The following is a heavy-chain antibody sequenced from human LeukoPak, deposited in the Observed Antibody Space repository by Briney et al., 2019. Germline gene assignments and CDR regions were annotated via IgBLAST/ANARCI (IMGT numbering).Heavy chain of an antibody. CDR2: ISSSGSTI. CDR3: ARDILGWNDVDYFDY. D-gene: IGHD1-1*01. CDR1: GFTFSSYE. V-gene: IGHV3-48*03. Sequence: GGSLRLSCAASGFTFSSYEMNWVRQAPGKGLEWVSYISSSGSTIYYADSVKGRFTISRDNAKNSLCLQMNSLRAEDTAVYYCARDILGWNDVDYFDYWGQGTLVTVSS. J-gene: IGHJ4*02.